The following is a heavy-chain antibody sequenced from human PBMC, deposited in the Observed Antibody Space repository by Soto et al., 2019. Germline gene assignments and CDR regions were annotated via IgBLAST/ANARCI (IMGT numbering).Heavy chain of an antibody. J-gene: IGHJ4*02. CDR1: GFTFSSYG. D-gene: IGHD6-19*01. V-gene: IGHV3-33*01. CDR3: ARRHSSGWYYFDY. Sequence: GGSLRLSCAASGFTFSSYGMPWVRQAPGKGLDWVAVIWYDGSNKYYADSVKGRFTISRDNSKNTLYLQMNSLRAEDTAVYYCARRHSSGWYYFDYWGQGTMVTVSS. CDR2: IWYDGSNK.